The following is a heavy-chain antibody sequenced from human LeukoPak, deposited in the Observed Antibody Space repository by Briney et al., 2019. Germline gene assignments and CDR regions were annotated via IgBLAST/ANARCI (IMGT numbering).Heavy chain of an antibody. V-gene: IGHV1-2*02. D-gene: IGHD3-10*01. CDR3: ARELWFGEFYFDY. Sequence: ASVKVSCKASGYTFTGYYMHWVRQAPGQGLEWMGWINPNSGGTNYAQKFQGRVTMTRDTFISTVYMDLSRLRSDDTAVYYCARELWFGEFYFDYWGQGTLVTVSA. J-gene: IGHJ4*02. CDR1: GYTFTGYY. CDR2: INPNSGGT.